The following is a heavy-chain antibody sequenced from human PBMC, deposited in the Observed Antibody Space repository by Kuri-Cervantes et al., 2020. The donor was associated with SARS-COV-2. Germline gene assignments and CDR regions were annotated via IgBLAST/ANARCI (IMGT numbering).Heavy chain of an antibody. V-gene: IGHV4-34*01. Sequence: SQTLSLTCAVYGGSFSGYYWSWIRQPPGKGLEWIGEINHSGSTNYNPSLKSRVTISVDTSKNQFSLKLSPVTAADTAVYYCASRYCSGGSCYGGPYYFDYRGQGTLVTVSS. CDR3: ASRYCSGGSCYGGPYYFDY. CDR1: GGSFSGYY. D-gene: IGHD2-15*01. CDR2: INHSGST. J-gene: IGHJ4*02.